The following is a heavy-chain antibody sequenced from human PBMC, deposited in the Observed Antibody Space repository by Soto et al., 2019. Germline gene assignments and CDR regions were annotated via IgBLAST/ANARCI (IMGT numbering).Heavy chain of an antibody. Sequence: QITLRESGPALVKPTQTLTLTCTFSGFSLNSRGVGVGWVRQPPGKALEWLAIFYWDDDKRYRPSLRSRISTRKDTPKNHVDLKFTNPARVDTATSDSVDRGPVDETDMGFNFRGKESQVTVSS. V-gene: IGHV2-5*02. J-gene: IGHJ4*02. CDR1: GFSLNSRGVG. CDR2: FYWDDDK. CDR3: VDRGPVDETDMGFNF. D-gene: IGHD3-10*01.